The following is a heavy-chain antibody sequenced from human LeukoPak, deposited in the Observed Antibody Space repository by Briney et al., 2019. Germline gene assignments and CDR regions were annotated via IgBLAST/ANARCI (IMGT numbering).Heavy chain of an antibody. J-gene: IGHJ4*02. CDR2: IYQSGTT. CDR3: ARGVLPGAPGPFDS. Sequence: SETLSLTCTVSGDSISSGGYYWNWIRQPPGTGLEWIGYIYQSGTTDYYPSLKSRVTLSIDTSNNHFSLKLSSVTAADTAVYFCARGVLPGAPGPFDSWGQGTLVTVSS. V-gene: IGHV4-30-2*01. D-gene: IGHD2-2*01. CDR1: GDSISSGGYY.